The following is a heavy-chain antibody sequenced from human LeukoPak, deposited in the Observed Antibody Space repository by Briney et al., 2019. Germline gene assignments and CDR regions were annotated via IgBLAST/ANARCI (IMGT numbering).Heavy chain of an antibody. CDR3: ARPHYDFWRASYYYMDG. CDR1: GGSFSGYY. D-gene: IGHD3-3*01. CDR2: INHSGST. V-gene: IGHV4-34*01. Sequence: SETLSLTCAVYGGSFSGYYWSWIRQPPGKGLEWIGEINHSGSTNYNPSLKSRGTISVDTSKNHFSLKLSSVTAADTAVYYCARPHYDFWRASYYYMDGWGKGTTVSVSS. J-gene: IGHJ6*03.